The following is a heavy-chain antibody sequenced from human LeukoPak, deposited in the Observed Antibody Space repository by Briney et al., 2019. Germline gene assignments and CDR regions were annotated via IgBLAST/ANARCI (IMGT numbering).Heavy chain of an antibody. Sequence: ASVKVSCKASDTFTSYGISWVRQAPGRGLEWMGWISAYNGNTNYAQKLQGRVTMTTDTSTSTAYMELRSLRSDDTAVFYCARAYSANIVVVPAAMSYYYYYYMDVWGKGTTVTVSS. CDR3: ARAYSANIVVVPAAMSYYYYYYMDV. CDR2: ISAYNGNT. J-gene: IGHJ6*03. CDR1: DTFTSYG. D-gene: IGHD2-2*01. V-gene: IGHV1-18*01.